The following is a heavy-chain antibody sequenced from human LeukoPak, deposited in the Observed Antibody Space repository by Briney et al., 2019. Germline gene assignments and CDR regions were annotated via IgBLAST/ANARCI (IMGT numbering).Heavy chain of an antibody. CDR2: IYYSGST. V-gene: IGHV4-59*08. CDR3: ARYLPLGAFISGTNDALDL. Sequence: SETLSLTCTVSGGSISSYYWSWIRQPPGKGLEWIGYIYYSGSTNYNPSLKSRVTISVDTSKNQFSLKLSSVTAADTAVYYCARYLPLGAFISGTNDALDLWGQGTMVTVS. D-gene: IGHD1-7*01. CDR1: GGSISSYY. J-gene: IGHJ3*01.